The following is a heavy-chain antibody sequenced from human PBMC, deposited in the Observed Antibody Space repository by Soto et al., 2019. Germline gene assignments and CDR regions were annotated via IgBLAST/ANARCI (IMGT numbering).Heavy chain of an antibody. D-gene: IGHD6-19*01. Sequence: GGSLRRSCAASGFIFSSYAMTWVRQGPGKGLEWVSGISVNGGTTYYADSVKGRFIISRDNSKNTLFLQMNSLRAEDSAIYYCAKRFAYSSGLDGFDIWGQGTMVTVSS. CDR3: AKRFAYSSGLDGFDI. CDR1: GFIFSSYA. CDR2: ISVNGGTT. J-gene: IGHJ3*02. V-gene: IGHV3-23*01.